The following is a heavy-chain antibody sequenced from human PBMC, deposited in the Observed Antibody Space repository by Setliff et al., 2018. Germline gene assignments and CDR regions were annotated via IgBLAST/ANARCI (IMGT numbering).Heavy chain of an antibody. CDR3: ARTGTYRYFDY. V-gene: IGHV4-39*01. D-gene: IGHD1-26*01. CDR1: GGSISSSGYY. Sequence: SETLSLTCTVSGGSISSSGYYWAWIRQPPGKGLEWIGRIHYSGTTYYNASLKSRVTMSVDTSKNQFSLNLSSVTAADTAVYYCARTGTYRYFDYWGQGALVTVSS. CDR2: IHYSGTT. J-gene: IGHJ4*02.